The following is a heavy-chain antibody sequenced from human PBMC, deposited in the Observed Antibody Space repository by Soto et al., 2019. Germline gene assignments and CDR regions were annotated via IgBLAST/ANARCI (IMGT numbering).Heavy chain of an antibody. CDR1: GGSISSTTYY. CDR2: IYYSGST. V-gene: IGHV4-39*01. J-gene: IGHJ4*02. CDR3: AMYCSGGSCENSGSFDY. D-gene: IGHD2-15*01. Sequence: QLQLQESGPGLVKPSETLSLTCTVSGGSISSTTYYWGWIRQPPGKGLEWIATIYYSGSTYYNPSLKSRVTISVDTSKNQFSLKLSSVTAADTAVYYCAMYCSGGSCENSGSFDYWGQGTLVTVSS.